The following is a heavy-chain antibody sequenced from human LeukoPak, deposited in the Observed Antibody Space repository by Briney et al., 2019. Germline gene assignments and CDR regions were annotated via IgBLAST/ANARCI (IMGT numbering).Heavy chain of an antibody. CDR1: GGSISSSSYY. Sequence: PSETLSLTCTVSGGSISSSSYYWGWIRQPPGKGLEWIGSIYYSGSTYYNPSLKSRVTISVDTSKNQFSLKLSSVTAADTAVYYCARGEDVSGYRTHCWGQGTLVTVSS. CDR3: ARGEDVSGYRTHC. J-gene: IGHJ4*02. V-gene: IGHV4-39*07. D-gene: IGHD3-3*01. CDR2: IYYSGST.